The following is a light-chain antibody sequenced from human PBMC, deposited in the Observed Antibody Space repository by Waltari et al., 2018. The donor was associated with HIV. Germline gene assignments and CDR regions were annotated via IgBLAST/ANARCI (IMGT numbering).Light chain of an antibody. Sequence: EIVLTQSPATLSLSPGDRATLSCRASQSVSSYLAWYQQKPGQAPRLLIYDASNRATGIPARFSGSGSGTDFTLTISSLKPEDFAVYFCQQRSNWPPWTFGQGTKVEIK. CDR2: DAS. CDR3: QQRSNWPPWT. J-gene: IGKJ1*01. CDR1: QSVSSY. V-gene: IGKV3-11*01.